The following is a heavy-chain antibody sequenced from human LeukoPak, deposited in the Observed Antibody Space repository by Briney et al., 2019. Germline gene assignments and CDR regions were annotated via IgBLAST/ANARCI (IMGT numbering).Heavy chain of an antibody. J-gene: IGHJ4*02. CDR2: ISVMSNYR. V-gene: IGHV3-21*01. CDR3: VRLRRNSDRSGYYYYYDN. CDR1: GYTFSDYS. D-gene: IGHD3-22*01. Sequence: PGGSLRLSCAASGYTFSDYSVNWVRQAPGKGLEWVSSISVMSNYRYYADSVRGRFTISRDDAKNSLFLQMNSLRAEDTAVYFCVRLRRNSDRSGYYYYYDNWGQGTLVTLSS.